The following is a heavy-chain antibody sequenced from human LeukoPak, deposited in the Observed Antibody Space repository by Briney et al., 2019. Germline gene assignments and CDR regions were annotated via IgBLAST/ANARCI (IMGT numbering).Heavy chain of an antibody. J-gene: IGHJ5*02. CDR2: IRNSVTSY. V-gene: IGHV4-4*09. Sequence: PSETLSLTYTVSGTSISSYYWSWVRQPPGKGLEWIGYIRNSVTSYTDNPSLQSRVTISVDTSKNQFSLKVTSMTAADTAVYYCVRSPRLDPWGQGILVTVSS. CDR1: GTSISSYY. CDR3: VRSPRLDP.